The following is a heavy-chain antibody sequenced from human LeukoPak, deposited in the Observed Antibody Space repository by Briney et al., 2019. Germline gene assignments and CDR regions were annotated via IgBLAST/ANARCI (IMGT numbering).Heavy chain of an antibody. CDR3: ARDGVYGGTSDAFDI. V-gene: IGHV4-59*12. J-gene: IGHJ3*02. Sequence: SETLSLTCTVSGGSISSYYWSWIRQPPGKGLEWIGYIYYSGTTNYNPSLKSRVTMSVDTSKNQFSLKLSSVTAADTAVYYCARDGVYGGTSDAFDIWGQGTMVTVSS. D-gene: IGHD2-15*01. CDR2: IYYSGTT. CDR1: GGSISSYY.